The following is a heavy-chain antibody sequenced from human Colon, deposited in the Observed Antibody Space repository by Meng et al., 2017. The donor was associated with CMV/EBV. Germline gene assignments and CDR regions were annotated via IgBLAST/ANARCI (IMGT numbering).Heavy chain of an antibody. CDR3: AKPYSSGWVYFDY. CDR2: ISSSGSTI. D-gene: IGHD6-19*01. J-gene: IGHJ4*02. CDR1: GFTFSDYY. Sequence: GESLKISCAASGFTFSDYYMSWIRQAPGKGLEWVSYISSSGSTIYYADSVKGRFTISRDNAKNSLYLQMNSLRAEDTAVYYCAKPYSSGWVYFDYWGQGTLVTVSS. V-gene: IGHV3-11*01.